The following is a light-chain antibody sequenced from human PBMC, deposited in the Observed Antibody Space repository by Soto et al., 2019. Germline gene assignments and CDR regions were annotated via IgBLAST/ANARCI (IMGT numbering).Light chain of an antibody. J-gene: IGKJ1*01. V-gene: IGKV1-5*03. Sequence: DIQMTQSPSTLSASVGDRVTITCRASQSITDWLAWYQQKPGKAPKLLIYKASNLEGGVPSRFSGSGCGTEFSLTISSVQPDDFSTYYCQYWDNYSWTFGQGTKVEIK. CDR3: QYWDNYSWT. CDR2: KAS. CDR1: QSITDW.